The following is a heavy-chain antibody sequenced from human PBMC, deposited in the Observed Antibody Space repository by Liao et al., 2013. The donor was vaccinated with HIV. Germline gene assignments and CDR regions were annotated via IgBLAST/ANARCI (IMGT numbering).Heavy chain of an antibody. Sequence: QVQLQESGPGLVKPSETLPLTCTVSGGSINSNYWSWIRRPAGKGLEWIGRIYSNGNTDYSPSLKSRVTISLDTSKSQFFLNLNSVTAADTAVYYCARGFWASGLDSWGQGTLVTVSS. J-gene: IGHJ4*02. CDR1: GGSINSNY. D-gene: IGHD3-10*01. CDR3: ARGFWASGLDS. V-gene: IGHV4-4*07. CDR2: IYSNGNT.